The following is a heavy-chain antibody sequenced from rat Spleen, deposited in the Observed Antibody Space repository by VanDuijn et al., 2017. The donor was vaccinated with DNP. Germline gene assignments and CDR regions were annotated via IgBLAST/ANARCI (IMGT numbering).Heavy chain of an antibody. D-gene: IGHD1-12*02. CDR2: INKHSSII. V-gene: IGHV4-2*01. J-gene: IGHJ2*01. CDR3: ARHLYYDGTTPHY. CDR1: NFNDYW. Sequence: NFNDYWMGWVRQAPGKGLEWIGQINKHSSIINYIPSLKEKITISRDNAQNTLYLQMSKLGSEDTAIYYCARHLYYDGTTPHYWGQGVMVTVSS.